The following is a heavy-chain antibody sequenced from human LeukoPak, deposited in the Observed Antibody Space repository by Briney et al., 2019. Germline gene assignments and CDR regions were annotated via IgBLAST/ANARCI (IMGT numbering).Heavy chain of an antibody. D-gene: IGHD2-2*01. CDR1: GFTFDDYA. Sequence: PGGSLRLSCAASGFTFDDYAMHWVRQAPGKGLEWVSGISWNSGSIGYADSVKGRFTISRDNAKNSLYLQMNSLRAEDTALYYCAKEGGEYCSSTSCYWDYWGQGTLVTVSS. V-gene: IGHV3-9*01. J-gene: IGHJ4*02. CDR2: ISWNSGSI. CDR3: AKEGGEYCSSTSCYWDY.